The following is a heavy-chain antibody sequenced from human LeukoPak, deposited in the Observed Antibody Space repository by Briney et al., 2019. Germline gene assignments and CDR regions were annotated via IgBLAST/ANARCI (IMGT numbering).Heavy chain of an antibody. CDR3: ARGSADLDT. CDR1: GFTFSSYS. Sequence: GGPLRLSCAASGFTFSSYSMNWVRQAPGKGLEWVSSISSSSTYINYADSVKGRYTISRDNAENSLYLQVNSLRAEDTAVYYCARGSADLDTWGQGTLVTVSS. D-gene: IGHD6-13*01. V-gene: IGHV3-21*01. CDR2: ISSSSTYI. J-gene: IGHJ5*02.